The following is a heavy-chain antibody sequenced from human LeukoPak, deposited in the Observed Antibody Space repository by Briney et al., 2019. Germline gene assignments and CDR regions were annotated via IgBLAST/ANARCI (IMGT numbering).Heavy chain of an antibody. CDR1: GDSISSSNW. V-gene: IGHV4-4*02. CDR2: INHSGST. CDR3: ARSRRKFLYDILTGYYSVGWYFDL. J-gene: IGHJ2*01. Sequence: SETLSLTCAVSGDSISSSNWWSWIRQPPGKGLEWIGEINHSGSTNYNPSLKSRVTISVDTSKNQFSLKLSSVTAADTAVYYCARSRRKFLYDILTGYYSVGWYFDLWGRGTLVTVSS. D-gene: IGHD3-9*01.